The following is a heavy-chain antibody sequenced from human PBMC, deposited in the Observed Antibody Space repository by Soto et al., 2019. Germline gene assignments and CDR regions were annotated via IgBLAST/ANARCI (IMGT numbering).Heavy chain of an antibody. D-gene: IGHD3-16*01. CDR1: GGSISSSDFR. CDR2: IYYSGTT. V-gene: IGHV4-39*01. CDR3: ARPSFGGVTPFVY. J-gene: IGHJ4*02. Sequence: SETLSLTCTVSGGSISSSDFRWGWIRQPPGKGLEWIGSIYYSGTTYYNPSLKSRVTISVDTSKNQFSLKLSSVTAADTAVYYCARPSFGGVTPFVYWGQGTLVTVSS.